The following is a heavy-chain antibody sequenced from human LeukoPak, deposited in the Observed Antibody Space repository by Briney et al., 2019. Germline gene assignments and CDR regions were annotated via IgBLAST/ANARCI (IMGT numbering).Heavy chain of an antibody. J-gene: IGHJ4*02. V-gene: IGHV4-31*03. D-gene: IGHD2-2*01. CDR3: ARGLATAQGEAAMPL. CDR2: SYYSGSA. CDR1: GGSISSGSYY. Sequence: SETLSLTCTVSGGSISSGSYYWTWIRQHPGKGLEWIGYSYYSGSAYYNPSLKSRVTISVDTSKDQFSLKLGSVTAADTAVYYCARGLATAQGEAAMPLWGQGTLVTVSS.